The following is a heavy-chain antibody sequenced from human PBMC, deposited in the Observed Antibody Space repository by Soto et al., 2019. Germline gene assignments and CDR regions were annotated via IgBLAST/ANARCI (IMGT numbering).Heavy chain of an antibody. D-gene: IGHD3-22*01. J-gene: IGHJ3*02. V-gene: IGHV2-5*02. Sequence: QITLKESGPPLVKPTQTLTLTCTFSGFSLSTSGVGVGWIRQPPGKALEWLALIYWDDDKRYSPSLKSRLTITKDTSKNQVVLTMTNMDPVDTATYYCAHTQITMRSNDAFDIWGQGTMVTVSS. CDR3: AHTQITMRSNDAFDI. CDR1: GFSLSTSGVG. CDR2: IYWDDDK.